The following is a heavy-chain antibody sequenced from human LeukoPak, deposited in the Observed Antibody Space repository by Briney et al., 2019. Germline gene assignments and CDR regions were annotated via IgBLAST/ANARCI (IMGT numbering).Heavy chain of an antibody. CDR2: INPNSGGT. J-gene: IGHJ4*02. CDR3: ARDWRIRGVITDY. D-gene: IGHD3-10*01. Sequence: ASVKVSCKASGYTFTGYYMHWVRQAPGQGLEWMGWINPNSGGTNYAQKFQGRVTMTRDTSISTAYMELSRLRSDDTAVYYCARDWRIRGVITDYWGQGTLVTVSS. CDR1: GYTFTGYY. V-gene: IGHV1-2*02.